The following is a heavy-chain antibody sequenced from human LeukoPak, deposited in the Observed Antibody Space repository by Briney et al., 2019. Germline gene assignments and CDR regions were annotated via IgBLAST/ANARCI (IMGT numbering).Heavy chain of an antibody. Sequence: KPSETLSLTCTVSGGSISSGSYYWSWIRQPAGKGLEWIGRIYTSGSTNYNPSLKSRVTISVDTSKNQFSLKLSSVTAADTAVYYCGKATGTLGNWGQGTLVTVSS. D-gene: IGHD1-14*01. V-gene: IGHV4-61*02. CDR3: GKATGTLGN. CDR2: IYTSGST. CDR1: GGSISSGSYY. J-gene: IGHJ4*02.